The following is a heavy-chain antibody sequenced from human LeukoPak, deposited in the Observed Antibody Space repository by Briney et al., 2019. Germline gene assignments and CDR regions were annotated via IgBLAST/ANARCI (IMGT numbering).Heavy chain of an antibody. CDR2: ISSSSSYT. J-gene: IGHJ4*02. CDR3: ARETTSIAVAGFDY. D-gene: IGHD6-19*01. Sequence: NSGGSLRLSCASAGFTFSDYYVSWIRQAPGKGPEWGSYISSSSSYTNYADSVKGRFTISRDNAKNSLYLQMNSLRAEDTAVYYCARETTSIAVAGFDYWGQGTLVTVSS. CDR1: GFTFSDYY. V-gene: IGHV3-11*05.